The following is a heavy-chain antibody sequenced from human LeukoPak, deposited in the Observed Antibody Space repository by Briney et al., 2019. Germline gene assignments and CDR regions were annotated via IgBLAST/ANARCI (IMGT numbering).Heavy chain of an antibody. J-gene: IGHJ6*03. CDR1: GGSVSNYY. CDR2: ISYSGST. CDR3: AKIHDSSGYYRDNYYYYYMDV. D-gene: IGHD3-22*01. V-gene: IGHV4-59*02. Sequence: SETLSLTCTVSGGSVSNYYWSWIRQPPGKGLEWIGYISYSGSTNYNPSLKSQVTISMDTSKNQFSLKMTSVTAADTAVYYCAKIHDSSGYYRDNYYYYYMDVWGKGTTVTVSS.